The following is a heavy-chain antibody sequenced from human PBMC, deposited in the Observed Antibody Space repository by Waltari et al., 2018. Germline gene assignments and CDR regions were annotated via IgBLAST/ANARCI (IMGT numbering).Heavy chain of an antibody. CDR2: IYTSGST. Sequence: QVQLQESGPGLVEPSETLSLTCTVSGCSISSYYWGWIRQPAGKGLEGIGRIYTSGSTNYNPAPKSRVTMSVDTSKNQFSLKLSTVTAADTVVYYCAREGLGAFDIGGQGTMVTVSS. V-gene: IGHV4-4*07. J-gene: IGHJ3*02. CDR3: AREGLGAFDI. D-gene: IGHD3-9*01. CDR1: GCSISSYY.